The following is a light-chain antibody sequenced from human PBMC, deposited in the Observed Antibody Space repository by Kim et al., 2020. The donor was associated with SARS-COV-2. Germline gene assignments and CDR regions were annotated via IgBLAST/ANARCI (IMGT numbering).Light chain of an antibody. J-gene: IGLJ2*01. CDR1: GHRCCY. CDR2: DKS. Sequence: VAWGQTGRITCQGDGHRCCYASWYQQKPVQAAILVIYDKSSRPSGIPGRFSGSSSGNTASLTISGTQAGDEADYYCNSRNSNNNVVFGGGTKLTVL. CDR3: NSRNSNNNVV. V-gene: IGLV3-19*01.